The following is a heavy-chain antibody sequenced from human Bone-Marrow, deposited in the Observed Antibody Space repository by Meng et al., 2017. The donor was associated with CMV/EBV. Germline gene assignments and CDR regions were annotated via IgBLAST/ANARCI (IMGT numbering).Heavy chain of an antibody. V-gene: IGHV3-21*01. CDR2: ISSSSSYI. D-gene: IGHD3-10*01. CDR1: GFTFSSYS. Sequence: GESLKISCAASGFTFSSYSMNWVRQAPGKGLEWVSSISSSSSYIYYADSVKGRFTISRDNPENTVYLQMSSLKIEDTAVYFCTKDDFGGLDYWGEGTPVTVSS. J-gene: IGHJ4*02. CDR3: TKDDFGGLDY.